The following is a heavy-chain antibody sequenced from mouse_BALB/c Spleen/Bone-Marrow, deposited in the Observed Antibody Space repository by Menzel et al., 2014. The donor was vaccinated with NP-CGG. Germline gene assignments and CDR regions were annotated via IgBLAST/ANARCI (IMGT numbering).Heavy chain of an antibody. V-gene: IGHV4-1*02. CDR3: ARLGYYGSMGD. D-gene: IGHD1-1*01. CDR2: IIPDSSTT. CDR1: GFAFSRYW. J-gene: IGHJ2*01. Sequence: EVQLMESGGGLVQPGGSLKLSCAASGFAFSRYWMSWVRQAPGKGLEWIGEIIPDSSTTNYTPSLKDKFIISRDNATNTLNLQMSKVGSEDTALYYCARLGYYGSMGDWGQGTTLTVSS.